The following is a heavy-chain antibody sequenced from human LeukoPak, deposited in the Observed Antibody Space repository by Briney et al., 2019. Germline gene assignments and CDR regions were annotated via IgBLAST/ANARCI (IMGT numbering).Heavy chain of an antibody. CDR2: IIGSGVNS. V-gene: IGHV3-23*01. Sequence: GGSLRLSCAASGFTLSSYDMSWVRQAPGKGLEWVSSIIGSGVNSYYADSVRGRLTLSRDNSQNTLYLQMDSLRAEDTALYYCAKEYSGYDVDYWGQGTLVTVSS. J-gene: IGHJ4*02. CDR1: GFTLSSYD. D-gene: IGHD5-12*01. CDR3: AKEYSGYDVDY.